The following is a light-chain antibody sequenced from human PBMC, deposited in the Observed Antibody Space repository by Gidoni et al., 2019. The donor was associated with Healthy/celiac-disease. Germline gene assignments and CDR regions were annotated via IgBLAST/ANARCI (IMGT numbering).Light chain of an antibody. CDR1: QGIRND. V-gene: IGKV1-17*01. CDR3: LQHTSYPWT. CDR2: AAS. Sequence: DIHSTQSPSSLSASVGDRVTITLLASQGIRNDLGWYQQKPGKAPKRLIYAASSLQSGVPSRVSGSGSGTAFTLTILSLQPEALATYYCLQHTSYPWTFGQGTKVEIK. J-gene: IGKJ1*01.